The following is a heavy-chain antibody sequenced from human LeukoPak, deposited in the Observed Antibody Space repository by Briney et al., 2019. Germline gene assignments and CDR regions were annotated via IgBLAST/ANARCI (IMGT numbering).Heavy chain of an antibody. J-gene: IGHJ4*02. CDR1: GGSISSYY. V-gene: IGHV4-59*01. Sequence: SETLSLTCTVSGGSISSYYWSWIRQPPGKGLEWIGYIYYSGSTNYNPSLKGRVTISVDTSKNQFSLKLSSVTAADTAVYYCARRTMGFDYWGQGTLVTVSS. CDR2: IYYSGST. CDR3: ARRTMGFDY. D-gene: IGHD3-3*01.